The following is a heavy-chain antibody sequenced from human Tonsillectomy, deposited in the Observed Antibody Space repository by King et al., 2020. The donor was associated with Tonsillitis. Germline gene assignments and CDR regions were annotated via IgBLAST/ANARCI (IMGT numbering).Heavy chain of an antibody. CDR2: IYSGGST. CDR3: ARERCSSTSCYLFDP. J-gene: IGHJ5*02. Sequence: VQLVESGGGLIQPGGSLRLSCAASGFTVSSNYMSWVRQAPGEGLEWVSVIYSGGSTCYADSVKGRFTISRDNSKNTLYLQMNSLRAEDTAVYYCARERCSSTSCYLFDPWGQGTLVTVSS. D-gene: IGHD2-2*01. CDR1: GFTVSSNY. V-gene: IGHV3-53*01.